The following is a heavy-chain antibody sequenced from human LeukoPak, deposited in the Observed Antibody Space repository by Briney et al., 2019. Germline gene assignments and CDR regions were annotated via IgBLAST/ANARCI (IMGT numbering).Heavy chain of an antibody. J-gene: IGHJ4*01. CDR1: GGSISTYY. V-gene: IGHV4-4*07. CDR2: IHTSGST. D-gene: IGHD6-19*01. Sequence: KPPETLSLTCSVSGGSISTYYWSWIRQPAGKGLEWIAQIHTSGSTNFNPSLKSRVSISMDTPSNQFSLMISSVTAADTAIYYCAGRGLSTGWTFDYWGHGTLVTVSS. CDR3: AGRGLSTGWTFDY.